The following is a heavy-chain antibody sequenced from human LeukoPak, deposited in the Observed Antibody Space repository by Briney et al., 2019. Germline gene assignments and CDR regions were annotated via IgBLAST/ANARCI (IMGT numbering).Heavy chain of an antibody. Sequence: ASVKVSCKASGYTFTSYYMHWVRQAPGQGLEWMGIINPSGGSTSYAQKFQGRVTMTRDTSTSTVYMELSSLRSEDTAVYYCARGLLKGNDILTGYYYYYGMDVWGQGTTVTVSS. V-gene: IGHV1-46*01. CDR1: GYTFTSYY. D-gene: IGHD3-9*01. CDR2: INPSGGST. J-gene: IGHJ6*02. CDR3: ARGLLKGNDILTGYYYYYGMDV.